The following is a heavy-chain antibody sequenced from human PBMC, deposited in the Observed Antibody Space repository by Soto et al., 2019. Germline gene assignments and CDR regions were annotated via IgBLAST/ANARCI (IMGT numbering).Heavy chain of an antibody. CDR1: GGSISSGGYY. D-gene: IGHD3-22*01. Sequence: SETLSLTCTVSGGSISSGGYYWSWIRQHPGKGLEWIGYIYYSGSTYYNPSLKSRVTISVDTSKNQFSLKLSSVTAADTAVYYCARGHGGGYYYDSSGYLRPLDYWGQGTLVTVSS. J-gene: IGHJ4*02. CDR2: IYYSGST. V-gene: IGHV4-31*03. CDR3: ARGHGGGYYYDSSGYLRPLDY.